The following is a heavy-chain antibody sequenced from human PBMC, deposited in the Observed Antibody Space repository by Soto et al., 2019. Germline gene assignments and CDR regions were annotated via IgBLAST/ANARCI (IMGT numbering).Heavy chain of an antibody. D-gene: IGHD3-10*01. Sequence: PSETLSLTCSVSGGSITSHYCSWFRQPPGKGLEWIGYIHHSGSTSYNPSLKSRVTMSVDTSKNHFSLKVNSVTAADTALYYCARQGFGQLHRLVDVWGPGTTVTVSS. V-gene: IGHV4-59*08. CDR3: ARQGFGQLHRLVDV. CDR2: IHHSGST. CDR1: GGSITSHY. J-gene: IGHJ6*02.